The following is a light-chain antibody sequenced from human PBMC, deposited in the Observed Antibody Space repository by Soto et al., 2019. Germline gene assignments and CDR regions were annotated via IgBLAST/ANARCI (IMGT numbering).Light chain of an antibody. J-gene: IGKJ1*01. CDR1: QSVRSN. Sequence: EVVMTQSPATLSVSPGEGAILSCRASQSVRSNLTWYRQQPGQAPSLLIYDASTRATGVPARFSGSGSGTEFTLTINSLQSEDFAVYFCQHYNEWPPFGQGTKVDI. CDR2: DAS. CDR3: QHYNEWPP. V-gene: IGKV3-15*01.